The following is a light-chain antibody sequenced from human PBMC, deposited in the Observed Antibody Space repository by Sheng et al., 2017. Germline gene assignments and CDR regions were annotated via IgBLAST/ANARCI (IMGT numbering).Light chain of an antibody. CDR1: QTINTY. CDR2: DAS. CDR3: QQSYSAPRT. V-gene: IGKV1-39*01. Sequence: DIQMTQSPSSLSASVGDRVTITCRASQTINTYLNWYQQRPGKAPKLLIYDASTLQSAVPSRFSGSGSGTDFTLTISSLQPEDFATYYCQQSYSAPRTFGQGTKLEIK. J-gene: IGKJ2*02.